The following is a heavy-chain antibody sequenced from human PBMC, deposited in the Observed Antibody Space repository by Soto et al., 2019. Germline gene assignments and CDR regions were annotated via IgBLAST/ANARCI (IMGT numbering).Heavy chain of an antibody. CDR1: GGTFSSYA. CDR3: ARGLTILGVDPSRCGYYGIDV. J-gene: IGHJ6*02. D-gene: IGHD3-3*01. CDR2: VIPIFGTA. Sequence: QVQLVQSGAEVKKPGSSVKVSCKASGGTFSSYAISWVRQAPGQGLEWMGGVIPIFGTANYAQKFQGRVTITADKSTSTAYMELSSLRSEDTAVYYCARGLTILGVDPSRCGYYGIDVWGQGTTVTVSS. V-gene: IGHV1-69*06.